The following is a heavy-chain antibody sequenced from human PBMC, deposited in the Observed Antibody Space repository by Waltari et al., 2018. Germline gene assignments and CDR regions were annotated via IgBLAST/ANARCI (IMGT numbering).Heavy chain of an antibody. CDR3: ATGLLYSSSYD. CDR2: IIPIFGTA. Sequence: QVQLVQSGAEVTKPGFSVKVSCKASGATFSSHAISWGRQAPGQGLEWMGGIIPIFGTANYAQKFQGRVTITADESTSTAYMELSSLRSEDTAVYYCATGLLYSSSYDWGQGTLVTVSS. D-gene: IGHD6-13*01. CDR1: GATFSSHA. V-gene: IGHV1-69*12. J-gene: IGHJ4*02.